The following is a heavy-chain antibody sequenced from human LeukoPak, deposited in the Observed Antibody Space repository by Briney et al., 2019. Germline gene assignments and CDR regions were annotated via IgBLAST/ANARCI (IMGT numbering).Heavy chain of an antibody. J-gene: IGHJ4*02. Sequence: ASVKVSCKASGYTFTDYYLHWVRQAPGQGLEWMGWIHPYNGGTNYAQKFQGRVTMTRNTSISTAYMELSSLRSEDTAVYYCARGRSSWQPYFDYWGQGTLVTVSS. D-gene: IGHD6-13*01. CDR3: ARGRSSWQPYFDY. V-gene: IGHV1-2*02. CDR2: IHPYNGGT. CDR1: GYTFTDYY.